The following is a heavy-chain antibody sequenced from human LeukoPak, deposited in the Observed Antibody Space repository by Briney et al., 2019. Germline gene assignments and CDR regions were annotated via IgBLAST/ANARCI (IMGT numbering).Heavy chain of an antibody. Sequence: SETLSLTCAVYGGSFSGYYWSWIRQPPGKGLEWIGEINHSGSTNYNPSLKSRVTISVDTSRNQFSLKLSSVTAADTAVYYCARSGPGYCSSTSCRPFDYWGQGTLVTVSS. J-gene: IGHJ4*02. CDR1: GGSFSGYY. CDR2: INHSGST. D-gene: IGHD2-2*01. CDR3: ARSGPGYCSSTSCRPFDY. V-gene: IGHV4-34*01.